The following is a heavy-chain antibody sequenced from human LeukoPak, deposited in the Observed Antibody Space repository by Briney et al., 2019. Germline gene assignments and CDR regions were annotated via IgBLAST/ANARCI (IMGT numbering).Heavy chain of an antibody. CDR3: ARDRKYQPPYYYYYYGMDV. V-gene: IGHV4-34*09. CDR2: IYYSGST. CDR1: GGSFSGYY. J-gene: IGHJ6*02. D-gene: IGHD2-2*01. Sequence: PSETLSPTCAVYGGSFSGYYWSWIRQPPGKGLEWIGYIYYSGSTYYNPSLKSRVTISVDTSKNQFSLKLSSVTAADTAVYYCARDRKYQPPYYYYYYGMDVWGQGTTVTVSS.